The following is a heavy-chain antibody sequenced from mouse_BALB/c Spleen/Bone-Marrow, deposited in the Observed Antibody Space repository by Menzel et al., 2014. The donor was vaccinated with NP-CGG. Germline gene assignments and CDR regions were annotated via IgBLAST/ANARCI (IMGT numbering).Heavy chain of an antibody. CDR1: GYTFTNSW. V-gene: IGHV1S130*01. D-gene: IGHD2-14*01. J-gene: IGHJ2*01. CDR3: SRHHRYAYYFDY. CDR2: IHPNSGNT. Sequence: QVQLQQSGSVLVRPGASVKLSCKASGYTFTNSWMHWAKQRPGQGLEWIGEIHPNSGNTNYNENFEGKATLTVDTSSTTAYVDRSSLTSEDSAVYYCSRHHRYAYYFDYWGQGTALTVSS.